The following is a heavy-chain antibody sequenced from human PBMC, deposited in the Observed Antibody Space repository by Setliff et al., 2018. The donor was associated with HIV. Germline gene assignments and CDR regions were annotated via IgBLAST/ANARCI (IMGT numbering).Heavy chain of an antibody. CDR2: INPNSGGA. CDR1: GYTFSDYY. CDR3: ARDPGYKSTWYGVFDI. D-gene: IGHD6-13*01. Sequence: ASVKVSCKASGYTFSDYYMHWVRQAPGQGLEWMGWINPNSGGANYAQKFQGRVNMTRDTSISTTYMELSRLRSDDTAVYYCARDPGYKSTWYGVFDIWGQGTMVTVSS. J-gene: IGHJ3*02. V-gene: IGHV1-2*02.